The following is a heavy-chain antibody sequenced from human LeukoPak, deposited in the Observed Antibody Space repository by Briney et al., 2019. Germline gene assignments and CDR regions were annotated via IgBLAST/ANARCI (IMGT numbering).Heavy chain of an antibody. D-gene: IGHD2-2*01. Sequence: SETLSLTCTVSGGSISSYYWSWIRQPAGKGLEWIGRIYTSGSTNYNPSLKSRVTMSVDTSKNQFSLKLSSVTAADTAVYYCARGIRALGPAATYGMDVWGKGTTVTVSS. CDR2: IYTSGST. V-gene: IGHV4-4*07. J-gene: IGHJ6*04. CDR1: GGSISSYY. CDR3: ARGIRALGPAATYGMDV.